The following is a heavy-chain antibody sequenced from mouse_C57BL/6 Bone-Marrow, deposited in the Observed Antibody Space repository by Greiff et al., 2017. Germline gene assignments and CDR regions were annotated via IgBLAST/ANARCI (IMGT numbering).Heavy chain of an antibody. Sequence: QVQLKQSGAELVRPGTSVKMSCKASGYTFTNYWIGWAKQRPGHGLEWIGDIYPGGGYTNYNEKFKGKATLTADKSSSTAYMQFSSLTSEDSAIYYCARKGRPGYFDVWGTGTTVTVSS. CDR1: GYTFTNYW. D-gene: IGHD1-2*01. V-gene: IGHV1-63*01. J-gene: IGHJ1*03. CDR2: IYPGGGYT. CDR3: ARKGRPGYFDV.